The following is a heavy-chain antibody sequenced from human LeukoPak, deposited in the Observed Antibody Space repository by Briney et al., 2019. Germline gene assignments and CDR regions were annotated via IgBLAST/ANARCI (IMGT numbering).Heavy chain of an antibody. CDR1: GFTFDDYA. CDR3: ANMGYYDSSGPPSAEYFQH. J-gene: IGHJ1*01. CDR2: ISWNSGSI. Sequence: GGSLRLSCAASGFTFDDYAMHWVRQAPGKGLEWVSGISWNSGSIGYADSVKGRFTISRDNAKNSLYLQMNSLRAEDTALYYCANMGYYDSSGPPSAEYFQHWGQGTLVTVSS. V-gene: IGHV3-9*01. D-gene: IGHD3-22*01.